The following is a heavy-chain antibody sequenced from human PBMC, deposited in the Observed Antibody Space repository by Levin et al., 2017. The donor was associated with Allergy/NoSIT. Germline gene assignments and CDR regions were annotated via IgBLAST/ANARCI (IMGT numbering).Heavy chain of an antibody. J-gene: IGHJ4*02. D-gene: IGHD2-15*01. CDR3: ARRYCSSGSCYSGFDY. CDR1: GDSISSYY. CDR2: IYYSGST. V-gene: IGHV4-59*08. Sequence: GSLRLSCTVSGDSISSYYWSWIRQPPGKGLEWIGYIYYSGSTNYNPSLKSRVTLSVDTSKNQFSLKLSSVTAADTAVYYCARRYCSSGSCYSGFDYWGQGTLVTVSS.